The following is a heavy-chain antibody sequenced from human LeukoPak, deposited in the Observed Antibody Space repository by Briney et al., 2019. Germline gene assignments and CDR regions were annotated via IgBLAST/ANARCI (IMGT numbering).Heavy chain of an antibody. CDR3: ARWLVFRGVCYFDY. CDR2: VKEDGSEK. J-gene: IGHJ4*02. Sequence: PGGSLRLSCAASGFTFSRHWMSWVRQAPGKGLEWVADVKEDGSEKTYVDSVKGRFTISRDNAKNSLYLQMNSLRAEDTAVYYCARWLVFRGVCYFDYWGQGTMVTVSS. V-gene: IGHV3-7*01. D-gene: IGHD3-10*01. CDR1: GFTFSRHW.